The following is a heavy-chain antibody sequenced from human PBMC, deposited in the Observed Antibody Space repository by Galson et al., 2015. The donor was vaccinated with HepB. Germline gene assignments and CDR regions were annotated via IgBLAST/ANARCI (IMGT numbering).Heavy chain of an antibody. CDR2: MSSSTNYI. CDR1: GPILSSYS. V-gene: IGHV3-21*01. J-gene: IGHJ6*02. D-gene: IGHD2-2*01. Sequence: SLRLSCAASGPILSSYSMNWVRQAPGKGLEWVSSMSSSTNYIYYADSVKGRFTVSIDNAKNSLFLQMNSLRAEDTAVYYCATNTPAAVMRASGMDVWGQGTAVTVSS. CDR3: ATNTPAAVMRASGMDV.